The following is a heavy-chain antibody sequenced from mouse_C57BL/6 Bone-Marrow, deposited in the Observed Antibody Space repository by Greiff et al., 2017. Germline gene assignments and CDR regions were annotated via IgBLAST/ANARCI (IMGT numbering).Heavy chain of an antibody. CDR2: IHPNSGST. J-gene: IGHJ3*01. CDR3: AREGVLWLRRVSSWFAY. D-gene: IGHD2-2*01. Sequence: VQLQQPGAELVKPGASVKLSCKASGYTFTSYWMHWVKQRPGQGLEWIGMIHPNSGSTNYNEKFKSKATLTVDKSSSTAYMQLSSLTSEDSAVYYCAREGVLWLRRVSSWFAYWGQGTLVTVSA. V-gene: IGHV1-64*01. CDR1: GYTFTSYW.